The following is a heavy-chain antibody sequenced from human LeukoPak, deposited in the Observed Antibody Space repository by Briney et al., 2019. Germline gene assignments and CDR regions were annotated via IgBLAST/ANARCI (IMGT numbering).Heavy chain of an antibody. CDR2: IYYSGST. Sequence: PSETLSLTCTVSGGSISSSSYYWGWIRQPPGKGLEWIGSIYYSGSTYYNPSLKSRVTISVDTSKNQFSLKLSSVTAADTAVYYCARLRWLEIFDYWGQGTLVTVSS. CDR1: GGSISSSSYY. J-gene: IGHJ4*02. D-gene: IGHD6-19*01. V-gene: IGHV4-39*01. CDR3: ARLRWLEIFDY.